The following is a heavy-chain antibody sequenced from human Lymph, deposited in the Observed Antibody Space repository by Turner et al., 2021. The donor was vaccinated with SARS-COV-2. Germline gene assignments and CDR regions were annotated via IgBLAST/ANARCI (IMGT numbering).Heavy chain of an antibody. J-gene: IGHJ6*02. V-gene: IGHV3-53*01. CDR2: IYSGGST. CDR1: GFTVSYNY. Sequence: EVQLVESGGGLIQPGGSLRPPCAASGFTVSYNYMTWVRQAPGKGLEWVSDIYSGGSTYYADSVKGRFTISRDSSKNTLYLQMNSLRAEDTAVYYCARDLMEVGGMDVWGQGTTVTVSS. D-gene: IGHD3-3*01. CDR3: ARDLMEVGGMDV.